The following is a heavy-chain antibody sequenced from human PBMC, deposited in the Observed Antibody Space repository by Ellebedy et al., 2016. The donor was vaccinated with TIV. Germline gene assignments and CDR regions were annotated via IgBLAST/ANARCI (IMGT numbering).Heavy chain of an antibody. CDR2: INHGGNT. D-gene: IGHD1-1*01. CDR3: ARGRTTVDAKPKCIDS. CDR1: GGSFSGYY. V-gene: IGHV4-34*01. Sequence: SETLSLTXAVYGGSFSGYYWTWIRQSPGKGLEWIGEINHGGNTNYNPSLKSRVTISVDTSKNQFSLKLPSVTAADTAVYFCARGRTTVDAKPKCIDSWGQGTLVTVSS. J-gene: IGHJ4*02.